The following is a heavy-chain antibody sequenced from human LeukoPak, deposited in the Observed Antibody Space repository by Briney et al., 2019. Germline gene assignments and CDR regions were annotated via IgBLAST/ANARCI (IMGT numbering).Heavy chain of an antibody. CDR1: GYTFTGYY. CDR2: INPNSGGT. CDR3: ARDGGDTLLRGVTNWFDP. Sequence: ASVKVSCKASGYTFTGYYMHWVRQAPGQGLEWMGWINPNSGGTNYALKFQDRVTMTRDTSITTAYMDLTRLTSDDTAVYYCARDGGDTLLRGVTNWFDPWGQGTLVTVSS. J-gene: IGHJ5*02. D-gene: IGHD3-10*01. V-gene: IGHV1-2*02.